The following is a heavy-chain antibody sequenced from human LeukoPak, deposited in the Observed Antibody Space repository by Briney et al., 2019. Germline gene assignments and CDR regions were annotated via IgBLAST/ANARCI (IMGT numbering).Heavy chain of an antibody. V-gene: IGHV3-21*01. D-gene: IGHD6-13*01. Sequence: PGGSLRLSCAASGFTFSSYSMNWVRQAPGKGLEWVSSISSSSSYIYYADSVKGRFTISRDNAKNSLYLQMNSLRAEDTAVYYCARDSKAQNNGSVWRAAGYYYYGMDVWGQGTTVTVSS. CDR2: ISSSSSYI. J-gene: IGHJ6*02. CDR3: ARDSKAQNNGSVWRAAGYYYYGMDV. CDR1: GFTFSSYS.